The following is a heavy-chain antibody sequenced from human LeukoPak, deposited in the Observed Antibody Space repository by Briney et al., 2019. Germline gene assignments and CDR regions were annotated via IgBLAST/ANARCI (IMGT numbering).Heavy chain of an antibody. J-gene: IGHJ5*02. Sequence: GSSVKVSCKASGGTFSSYAISWVRQAPGQGLGWMGGIIPIFGTANYAQKFQGRVTITADESTSTAYMELSSLRSEDTAVYYCAREGGKLGYCSSTSCPDWFDPWGQGTLVTVSS. CDR3: AREGGKLGYCSSTSCPDWFDP. CDR1: GGTFSSYA. CDR2: IIPIFGTA. D-gene: IGHD2-2*01. V-gene: IGHV1-69*01.